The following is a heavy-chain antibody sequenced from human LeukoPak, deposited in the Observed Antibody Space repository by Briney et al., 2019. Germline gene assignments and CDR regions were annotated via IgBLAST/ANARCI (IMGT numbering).Heavy chain of an antibody. D-gene: IGHD4-17*01. J-gene: IGHJ4*02. CDR1: GFTLRRYG. CDR2: ISYDGNNK. CDR3: AKVLTVLTLGYFDY. V-gene: IGHV3-30*18. Sequence: PGGSLRLSCAASGFTLRRYGMHWVRQAPGKGLGWVAVISYDGNNKYYADSVKGRFTISRDNSKNTLYLQMNSLRTEDTAVYYCAKVLTVLTLGYFDYWGQGTLVNVSS.